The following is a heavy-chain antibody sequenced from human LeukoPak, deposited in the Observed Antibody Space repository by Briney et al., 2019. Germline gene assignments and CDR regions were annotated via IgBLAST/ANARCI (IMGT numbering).Heavy chain of an antibody. CDR2: IIPIFGTA. Sequence: SVKVSCKASGGTFSSYAISWVRQAPGQGLEWMGRIIPIFGTANYAQKFQGRVTITTDESTSTAYMELSSLRSEATAAYYCARYMAYDSRDDAFDIWGQGTMVTVSS. CDR3: ARYMAYDSRDDAFDI. D-gene: IGHD3-22*01. CDR1: GGTFSSYA. J-gene: IGHJ3*02. V-gene: IGHV1-69*05.